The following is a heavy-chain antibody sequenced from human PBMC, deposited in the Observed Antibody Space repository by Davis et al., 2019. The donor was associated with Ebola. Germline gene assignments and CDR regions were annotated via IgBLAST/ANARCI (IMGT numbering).Heavy chain of an antibody. CDR3: GKADCGGDFRVVDY. Sequence: PGGSLRLSCAASGFTFSSYAMSWVRQAPGKGLEWVSAISGSGGSTYYADSVKGRFTISRDNSKNSLFLQMNSLRTEDTALYYCGKADCGGDFRVVDYWGQGTLVTVSS. J-gene: IGHJ4*02. CDR2: ISGSGGST. V-gene: IGHV3-23*01. CDR1: GFTFSSYA. D-gene: IGHD2-21*02.